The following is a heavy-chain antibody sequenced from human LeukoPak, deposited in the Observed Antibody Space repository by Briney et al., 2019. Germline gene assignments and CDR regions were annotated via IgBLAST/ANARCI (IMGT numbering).Heavy chain of an antibody. CDR2: IIPIFGTA. D-gene: IGHD2-15*01. V-gene: IGHV1-69*01. CDR1: GRTFSSYA. CDR3: ARVPYCSGGSCLLRGYYFDY. Sequence: SVKVSCKASGRTFSSYAISWVRQAPGQGLEWMGGIIPIFGTANYAQKFQGRVTITADESTSTAYMELSSLRSEDTAVYYCARVPYCSGGSCLLRGYYFDYWGQGTLVTVSS. J-gene: IGHJ4*02.